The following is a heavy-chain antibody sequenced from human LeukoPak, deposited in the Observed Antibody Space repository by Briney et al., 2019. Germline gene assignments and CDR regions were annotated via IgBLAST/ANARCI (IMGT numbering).Heavy chain of an antibody. V-gene: IGHV3-66*01. CDR3: ARDRNIVAKTGYYYYGMDV. Sequence: GGSLRLSCAASGFTVSGNYMSWVRQAPGKGLEWVSVIYSGGSTYYADSVKGRFTISRDNSKNTLYLQMNSLRAEDTAVYYCARDRNIVAKTGYYYYGMDVWGQGTTVTVSS. CDR1: GFTVSGNY. D-gene: IGHD5-12*01. J-gene: IGHJ6*02. CDR2: IYSGGST.